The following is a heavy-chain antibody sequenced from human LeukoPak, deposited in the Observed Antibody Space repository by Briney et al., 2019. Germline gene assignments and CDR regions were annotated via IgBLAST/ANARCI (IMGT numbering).Heavy chain of an antibody. V-gene: IGHV1-2*02. CDR1: GYTFTGYY. CDR3: ARARSVTWTFSYFDY. J-gene: IGHJ4*02. Sequence: ASVKVSRKPSGYTFTGYYLHWVRQAPGQGLEWMGWVNPNSGGTNYAKRFEGRVTMTRDTSISTAYMELSRLTSDDTAVYYCARARSVTWTFSYFDYWGRGTLVTVSS. D-gene: IGHD4-17*01. CDR2: VNPNSGGT.